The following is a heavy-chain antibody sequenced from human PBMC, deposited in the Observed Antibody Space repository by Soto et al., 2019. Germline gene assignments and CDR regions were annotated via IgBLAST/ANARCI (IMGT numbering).Heavy chain of an antibody. V-gene: IGHV1-2*02. CDR1: GYTFTDAY. Sequence: QVRLVQSGAEVKKPGASVKVTCKPSGYTFTDAYIHWVRQAPGQGLEWLGWINPKNGGTNYAQKFQGRVTMTRDTSSSTAFMELSSINSNDTAVYYCASEEGTELDFWGQGTLVTVSS. CDR3: ASEEGTELDF. J-gene: IGHJ4*02. D-gene: IGHD1-7*01. CDR2: INPKNGGT.